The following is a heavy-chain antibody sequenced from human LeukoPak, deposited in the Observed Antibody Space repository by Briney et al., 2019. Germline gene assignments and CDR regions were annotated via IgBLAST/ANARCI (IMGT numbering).Heavy chain of an antibody. CDR2: INPNSGGT. J-gene: IGHJ4*02. V-gene: IGHV1-2*02. CDR1: GYTFTGYY. CDR3: ARDCGGDCYELGY. Sequence: GASVKVSCKASGYTFTGYYMHWVRQAPGQGLEWMGWINPNSGGTNYAQKFQGRVTMTRGTSISTAYMELSRLRSDDTAVYYCARDCGGDCYELGYWGQGTLVTVSS. D-gene: IGHD2-21*01.